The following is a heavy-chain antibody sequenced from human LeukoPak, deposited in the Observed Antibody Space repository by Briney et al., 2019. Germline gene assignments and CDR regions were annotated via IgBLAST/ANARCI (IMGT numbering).Heavy chain of an antibody. CDR2: ISPCNGNT. CDR1: GYTFSHYG. J-gene: IGHJ4*02. CDR3: ARGVGSGTYLYFFDF. Sequence: ASVKVSCKTSGYTFSHYGISWVRQAPGQGLEWMGWISPCNGNTNFAQSLRDRVTMTTDTSTSTAYMELTGLRSDDTAVYYCARGVGSGTYLYFFDFWGQGTLVTVSS. V-gene: IGHV1-18*01. D-gene: IGHD1-26*01.